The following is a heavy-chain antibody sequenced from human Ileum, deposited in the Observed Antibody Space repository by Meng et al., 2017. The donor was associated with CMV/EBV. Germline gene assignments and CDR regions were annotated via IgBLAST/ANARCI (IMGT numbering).Heavy chain of an antibody. J-gene: IGHJ6*02. V-gene: IGHV3-74*01. Sequence: GESLKISCAASGFTFSSYWMHWVRQAPGKGLVWVSRINSDGSSTSYADSVKGRFTISRDNAKNTLYLQMNSLRAEDTAVYYCARDGLHGVFGMDVWGQGTMVTVSS. D-gene: IGHD4-17*01. CDR2: INSDGSST. CDR3: ARDGLHGVFGMDV. CDR1: GFTFSSYW.